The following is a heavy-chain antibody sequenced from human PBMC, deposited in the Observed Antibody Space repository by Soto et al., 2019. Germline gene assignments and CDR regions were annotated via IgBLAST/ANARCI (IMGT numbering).Heavy chain of an antibody. D-gene: IGHD3-9*01. Sequence: GASVKVSCKASGYTFTSYGISWVRQAPGQGLEWMGWISAYNGNTNYAQKLQGRVTMTTDTSTSTAYMELRSLRSDDTAVYYCARVPRYYDILTGYGGYFDYWGQGTLVTVSS. CDR3: ARVPRYYDILTGYGGYFDY. CDR1: GYTFTSYG. J-gene: IGHJ4*02. V-gene: IGHV1-18*01. CDR2: ISAYNGNT.